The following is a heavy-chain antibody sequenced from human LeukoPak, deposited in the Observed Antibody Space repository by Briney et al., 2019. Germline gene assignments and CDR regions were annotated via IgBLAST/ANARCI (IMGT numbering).Heavy chain of an antibody. CDR2: ISYDGSNK. CDR1: GFTFSTYA. Sequence: PGGSLRLSCAASGFTFSTYAMHWVRQAPGKGLEWVALISYDGSNKYYPDSVKGRFTISRDNSKNTLFLQMNSLRAEDTAVYYCARAGTYSSAYGYFTYWGQGTLVTVSS. CDR3: ARAGTYSSAYGYFTY. D-gene: IGHD6-19*01. V-gene: IGHV3-30*04. J-gene: IGHJ4*02.